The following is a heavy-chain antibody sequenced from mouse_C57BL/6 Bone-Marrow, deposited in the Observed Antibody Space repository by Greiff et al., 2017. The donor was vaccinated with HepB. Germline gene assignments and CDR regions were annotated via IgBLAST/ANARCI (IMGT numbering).Heavy chain of an antibody. V-gene: IGHV1-80*01. Sequence: VQRVESGAELVKPGASVKISCKASGYAFSSYWMNWVKQRPGKGLEWIGQIYPGDGDTNYNGKFKGKATLTADKSSSTAYMQLSSLTSEDSAVYFCARCRFNYYGSSYYAMDYWGQGTSVTVSS. J-gene: IGHJ4*01. D-gene: IGHD1-1*01. CDR2: IYPGDGDT. CDR3: ARCRFNYYGSSYYAMDY. CDR1: GYAFSSYW.